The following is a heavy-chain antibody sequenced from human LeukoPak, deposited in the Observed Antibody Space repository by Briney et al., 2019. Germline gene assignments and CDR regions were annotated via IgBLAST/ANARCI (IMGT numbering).Heavy chain of an antibody. CDR3: AIGGCSGGSCYSDDY. Sequence: GGSLRLSCAASGFTLSSYWMHWVSQAPGKWLVWVSRIYGDGSNTGYADSVKGRFHVSKYNAKNTLYLQMNSLRAEDTAVYYCAIGGCSGGSCYSDDYWGQRTLVTVSS. V-gene: IGHV3-74*01. CDR2: IYGDGSNT. CDR1: GFTLSSYW. D-gene: IGHD2-15*01. J-gene: IGHJ4*02.